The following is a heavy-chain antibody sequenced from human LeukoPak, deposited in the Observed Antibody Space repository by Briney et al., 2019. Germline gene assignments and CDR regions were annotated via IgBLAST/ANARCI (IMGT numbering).Heavy chain of an antibody. CDR2: IKSDGRT. D-gene: IGHD3-22*01. CDR1: GFTFSNYW. CDR3: ARAPSEIGGYYPEYFRH. Sequence: GGSLRLSCAAAGFTFSNYWMHWVRQAPGKGLVWVSRIKSDGRTNYADSVKGRFTISRDNAKNTVSLQMNSLRAEDTGVYYCARAPSEIGGYYPEYFRHWGQGTLVAVSS. J-gene: IGHJ1*01. V-gene: IGHV3-74*01.